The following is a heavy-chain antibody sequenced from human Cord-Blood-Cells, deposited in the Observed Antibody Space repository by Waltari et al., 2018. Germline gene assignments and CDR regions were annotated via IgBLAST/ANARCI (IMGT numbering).Heavy chain of an antibody. V-gene: IGHV3-7*01. Sequence: EVQLVESGGGLVQPGGPLRLSCAASGFTFSSHWMSWVRQAPGKGLEWVANIKQDGSEKYYVDSVKGRFTISRDNAKNSLYLQMNSLRAEDTAVYYCARSSYAFDIWGQGTMVTVSS. CDR2: IKQDGSEK. CDR1: GFTFSSHW. CDR3: ARSSYAFDI. J-gene: IGHJ3*02. D-gene: IGHD6-13*01.